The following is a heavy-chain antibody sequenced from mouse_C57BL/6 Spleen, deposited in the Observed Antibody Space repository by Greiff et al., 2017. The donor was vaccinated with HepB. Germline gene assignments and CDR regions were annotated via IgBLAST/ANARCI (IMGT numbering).Heavy chain of an antibody. D-gene: IGHD2-2*01. CDR2: IWRGGST. CDR1: GFSLTSYG. V-gene: IGHV2-5*01. CDR3: ANEGIYGYDGFAY. J-gene: IGHJ3*01. Sequence: VQLQQSGPGLVQPSQSLSITCTVSGFSLTSYGVHWARQSPGKGLEWLGVIWRGGSTDYNAAFMSRLSITKANSTSQVFFKMNSLQADDTSIYYCANEGIYGYDGFAYWGRGTLVTVSA.